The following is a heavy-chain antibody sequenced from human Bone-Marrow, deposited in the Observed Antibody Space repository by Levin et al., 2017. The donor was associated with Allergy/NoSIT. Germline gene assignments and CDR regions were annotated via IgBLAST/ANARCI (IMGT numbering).Heavy chain of an antibody. D-gene: IGHD6-19*01. CDR3: AKDFRSSGWYYFDY. CDR1: AFTFSSYA. V-gene: IGHV3-23*01. Sequence: ETLSLTCAASAFTFSSYAMSWVRQAPGKGLEWVSAISGSGGSTYYADSVKGRFTISRDNFKNRLYLQMDSLRAEDTAVYYCAKDFRSSGWYYFDYWGQGTLVTVSS. CDR2: ISGSGGST. J-gene: IGHJ4*02.